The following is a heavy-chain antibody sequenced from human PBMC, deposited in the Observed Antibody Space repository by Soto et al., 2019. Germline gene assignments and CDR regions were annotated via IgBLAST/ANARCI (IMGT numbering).Heavy chain of an antibody. V-gene: IGHV4-38-2*01. CDR1: GYSITTGYS. CDR3: ARGVNYYDSSGFYPRDY. Sequence: SETLSLTCAVSGYSITTGYSWGWVRRPPGKGLEWIGSVYHSGRTSYNPSLESRVTISVDTSKNQFSLRLSSVTAADTAVYYCARGVNYYDSSGFYPRDYWGQGILVTVSS. D-gene: IGHD3-22*01. CDR2: VYHSGRT. J-gene: IGHJ4*02.